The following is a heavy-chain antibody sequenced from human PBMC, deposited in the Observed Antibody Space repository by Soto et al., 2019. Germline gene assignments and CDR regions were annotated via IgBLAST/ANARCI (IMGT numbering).Heavy chain of an antibody. V-gene: IGHV1-2*02. D-gene: IGHD2-21*02. CDR2: INPNSGGT. J-gene: IGHJ4*02. Sequence: SVKVSCKASGYTFTGYYVHWVRQAPGQGLEWMGWINPNSGGTNYAQKFQGRVTMTRDTSISTAYMELSRLRSDDTAVYYCARSVVTYPLLDYWGQGTLVTVSS. CDR3: ARSVVTYPLLDY. CDR1: GYTFTGYY.